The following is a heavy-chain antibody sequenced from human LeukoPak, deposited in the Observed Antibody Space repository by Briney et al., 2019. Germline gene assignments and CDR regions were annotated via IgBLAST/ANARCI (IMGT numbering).Heavy chain of an antibody. V-gene: IGHV1-8*01. CDR2: MNPNSGNT. CDR3: ARGPHRYCSGGSCVIDY. Sequence: GASVKVSCKASGYTFTGYDINWVRQATGQGLEWMGWMNPNSGNTGYAQKFQGRVTMTRNTSISTAYMELSSLRSEDTAVYYCARGPHRYCSGGSCVIDYWGQGTLVTVSS. D-gene: IGHD2-15*01. CDR1: GYTFTGYD. J-gene: IGHJ4*02.